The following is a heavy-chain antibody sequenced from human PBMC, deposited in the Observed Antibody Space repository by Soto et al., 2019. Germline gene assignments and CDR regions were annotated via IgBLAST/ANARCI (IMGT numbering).Heavy chain of an antibody. CDR1: GFTFSDYS. J-gene: IGHJ4*02. Sequence: EVQVVESGGGLVKPGGSLRLSCAASGFTFSDYSMNWVRQGPGKGLEWVSSISTTSTHIYYADSVKGRFTISRDNAKNSLYLQMNSLRAEDTAVYYCAKGGDCSGGNCYVDYWGQGTLVTVSS. CDR3: AKGGDCSGGNCYVDY. V-gene: IGHV3-21*01. D-gene: IGHD2-15*01. CDR2: ISTTSTHI.